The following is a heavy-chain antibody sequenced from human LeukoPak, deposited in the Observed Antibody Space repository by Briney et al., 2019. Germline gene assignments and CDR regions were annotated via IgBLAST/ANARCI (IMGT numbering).Heavy chain of an antibody. CDR3: ARTLGRGSADY. CDR2: IYRSGST. Sequence: TSETLSLTCTVSSYSINSGYYWGWIRQPPGKGLEWIGNIYRSGSTYYNPSLESRVTISIDMSKNQFSLKLSSVTAADTAVYYCARTLGRGSADYWGQGTLVTVSS. CDR1: SYSINSGYY. J-gene: IGHJ4*02. D-gene: IGHD3-10*01. V-gene: IGHV4-38-2*02.